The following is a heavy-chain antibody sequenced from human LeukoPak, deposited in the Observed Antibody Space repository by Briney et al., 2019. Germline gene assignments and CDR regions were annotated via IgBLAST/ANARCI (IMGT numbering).Heavy chain of an antibody. CDR3: ARHKSSASTVFDV. D-gene: IGHD3-10*01. J-gene: IGHJ3*01. CDR1: GFTFGDYA. V-gene: IGHV4-34*01. CDR2: INHSGST. Sequence: LRLSCTASGFTFGDYAMSWFRQPPGKGLEWIGEINHSGSTNYNPSLKSRVTISVDTSKNQFSLKLSSVTAADTALYYCARHKSSASTVFDVWGEGTMVTVS.